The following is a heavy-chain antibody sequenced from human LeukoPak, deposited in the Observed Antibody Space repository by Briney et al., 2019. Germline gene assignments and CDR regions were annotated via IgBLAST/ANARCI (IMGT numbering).Heavy chain of an antibody. CDR2: ISSSSSTI. J-gene: IGHJ3*02. CDR3: ARSWYLDAFDI. D-gene: IGHD6-13*01. CDR1: GFTFSSYG. Sequence: GGSLRLSCAASGFTFSSYGMHWVRQAPGKGLEWVSYISSSSSTIYYADSVKGRFTISRDNAKNSLYLQMNSLRAEDTAVYYCARSWYLDAFDIWGQGTMVTVSS. V-gene: IGHV3-48*01.